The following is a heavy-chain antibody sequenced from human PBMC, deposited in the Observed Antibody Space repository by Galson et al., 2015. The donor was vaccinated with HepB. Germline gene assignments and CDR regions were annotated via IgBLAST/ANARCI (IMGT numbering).Heavy chain of an antibody. CDR2: IVIGSGNT. CDR3: AADAVDTSMATFDY. J-gene: IGHJ4*02. CDR1: GFAFSTSG. Sequence: SVKVSCKASGFAFSTSGVQWVRQARGQRPEWIGWIVIGSGNTNYAPKFQERVTIARDMSTSTAYMELSSLRSDDTAVYYCAADAVDTSMATFDYWGQGTLVTVSS. D-gene: IGHD5-18*01. V-gene: IGHV1-58*01.